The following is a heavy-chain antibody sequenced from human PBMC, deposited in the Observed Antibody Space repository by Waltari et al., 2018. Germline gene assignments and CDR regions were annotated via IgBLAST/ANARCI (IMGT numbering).Heavy chain of an antibody. J-gene: IGHJ4*02. CDR3: ARDPGDYYGSGSYYQYDY. CDR1: GYSICSGYY. V-gene: IGHV4-38-2*02. D-gene: IGHD3-10*01. CDR2: IYHSGST. Sequence: QVQLQESGPGLVKPSETLSLTCTVSGYSICSGYYWGWFRQPPGKGLEWIGSIYHSGSTYYNPSLKSRVTISVDTSKNQFSLKLSSVTAADTAVYYCARDPGDYYGSGSYYQYDYWGQGTLVTVSS.